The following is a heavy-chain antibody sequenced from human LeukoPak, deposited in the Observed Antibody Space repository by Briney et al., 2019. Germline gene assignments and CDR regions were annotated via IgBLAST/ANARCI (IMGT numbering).Heavy chain of an antibody. V-gene: IGHV3-23*01. Sequence: GGSLRLSCAASGFTFSSYAMSWVRQAPGKGLEWVSAISGSGGSTYYADSVKGRFTISRDNSKNTLYLQMNSLRAEDTAVYYCAKDNGSMIVVVITPFDYWGQGTLVTVSS. J-gene: IGHJ4*02. CDR3: AKDNGSMIVVVITPFDY. CDR2: ISGSGGST. D-gene: IGHD3-22*01. CDR1: GFTFSSYA.